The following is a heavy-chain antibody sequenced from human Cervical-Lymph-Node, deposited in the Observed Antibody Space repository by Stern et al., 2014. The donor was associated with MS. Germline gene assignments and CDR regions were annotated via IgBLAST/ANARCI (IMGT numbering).Heavy chain of an antibody. V-gene: IGHV3-23*04. J-gene: IGHJ4*02. CDR2: ISGSDGST. CDR3: AKVYGSGPFDY. D-gene: IGHD6-19*01. CDR1: GFTFSSYA. Sequence: VQLVESGGTLVQPGGSLRLSCAASGFTFSSYAMSWVRQAPGKGLEWVSVISGSDGSTFYADSVKGLFTISRDNSKNTLFLQMNSLRAEDTAVYYCAKVYGSGPFDYWGQGTLVTVSS.